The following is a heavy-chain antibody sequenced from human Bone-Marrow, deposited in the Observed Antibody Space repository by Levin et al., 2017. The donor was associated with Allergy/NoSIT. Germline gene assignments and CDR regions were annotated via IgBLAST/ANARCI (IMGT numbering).Heavy chain of an antibody. Sequence: SVKVSCKASGGTFSSYTISWVRQAPGQGLEWMGRIIPILGIANYAQKFQGRVTITADKSTSTAYMELSSLRSEDTAVYYCARDNDSSGYYNWFDPWGQGTLVTVSS. CDR1: GGTFSSYT. CDR2: IIPILGIA. CDR3: ARDNDSSGYYNWFDP. D-gene: IGHD3-22*01. J-gene: IGHJ5*02. V-gene: IGHV1-69*04.